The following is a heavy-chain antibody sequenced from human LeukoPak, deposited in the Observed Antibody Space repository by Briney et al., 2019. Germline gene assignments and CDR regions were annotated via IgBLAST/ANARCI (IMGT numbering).Heavy chain of an antibody. CDR3: ARDGPQWLVSYFDY. J-gene: IGHJ4*02. Sequence: SVKVSCKASGGTFSSYAISWVRQAPGQGLEWMGRIIPILGIANYAQKFQGRVTITADKSTSTAYMELSSLRSEDTAVYYCARDGPQWLVSYFDYWGQGTLVTVSS. V-gene: IGHV1-69*04. D-gene: IGHD6-19*01. CDR1: GGTFSSYA. CDR2: IIPILGIA.